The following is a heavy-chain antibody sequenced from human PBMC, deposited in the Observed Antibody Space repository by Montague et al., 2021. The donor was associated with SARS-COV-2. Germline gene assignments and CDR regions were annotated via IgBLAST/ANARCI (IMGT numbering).Heavy chain of an antibody. CDR3: ARGRTVTTFYSYYGMDV. V-gene: IGHV4-34*01. CDR1: GGSFSGYY. J-gene: IGHJ6*02. D-gene: IGHD4-17*01. Sequence: SETLSLTCAVYGGSFSGYYWSWIRQPPGKGLGWIGEINRSGSTNYNPSLKSRVTISVDTSKNQFSLKLSSLTAADTAVYYCARGRTVTTFYSYYGMDVWGQGTTVTVSS. CDR2: INRSGST.